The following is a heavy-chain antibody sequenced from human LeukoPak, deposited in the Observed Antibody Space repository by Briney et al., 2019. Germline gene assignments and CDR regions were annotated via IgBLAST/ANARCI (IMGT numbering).Heavy chain of an antibody. CDR2: ISYDGSNK. CDR1: GFTFSSYA. CDR3: ARDVRPIVVVITIYYYYGMDV. J-gene: IGHJ6*02. D-gene: IGHD3-22*01. Sequence: GGSLRLSCAASGFTFSSYAMHWVRQAPGKGLEWVAVISYDGSNKYYADSVKGRFTISRDNSKNTLYLQMNSLRAEDKAVYYCARDVRPIVVVITIYYYYGMDVWGQGTTVTVSS. V-gene: IGHV3-30-3*01.